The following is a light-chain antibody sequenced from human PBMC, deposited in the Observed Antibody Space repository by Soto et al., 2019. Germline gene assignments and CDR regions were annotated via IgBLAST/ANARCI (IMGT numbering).Light chain of an antibody. J-gene: IGKJ5*01. V-gene: IGKV3-20*01. CDR1: QSIDSSY. Sequence: EIVLTQSPGTLSLSPGERATLSCRASQSIDSSYLAWYQQKPGQAPRLLIYDASTRATAIPDRFSGSGSGTDFTLTISRLEPEDFAVYYCQQYASSLPITFGQGTRLETK. CDR3: QQYASSLPIT. CDR2: DAS.